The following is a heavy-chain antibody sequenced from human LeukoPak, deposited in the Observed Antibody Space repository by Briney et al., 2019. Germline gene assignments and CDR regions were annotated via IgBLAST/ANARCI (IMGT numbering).Heavy chain of an antibody. D-gene: IGHD5-12*01. CDR3: ARDRDGGYDLPAPEDY. Sequence: ASVKVSCRASLYTLTSLYMHCVRHAPRQGLEWMGIINPSGGSTSYAPKFQGRGTMTRGTSSSTVYMELSSLRCEDTAVYYCARDRDGGYDLPAPEDYWGQGTLVTVSS. J-gene: IGHJ4*02. CDR2: INPSGGST. V-gene: IGHV1-46*01. CDR1: LYTLTSLY.